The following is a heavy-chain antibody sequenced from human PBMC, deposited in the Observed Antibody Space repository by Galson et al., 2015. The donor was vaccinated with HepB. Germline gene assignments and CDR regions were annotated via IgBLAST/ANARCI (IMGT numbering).Heavy chain of an antibody. D-gene: IGHD3-10*01. CDR1: GGFMNSFIYF. V-gene: IGHV4-61*02. Sequence: TLFPTCTASGGFMNSFIYFLRRVRQPAGKGLEWIGRIYGNGSTNYNPSLKSRVTMSVDTSKNQFALKLNSATAADAAVYYCASDARVTTPLDAFDFWGQGTMVTVSS. CDR2: IYGNGST. CDR3: ASDARVTTPLDAFDF. J-gene: IGHJ3*01.